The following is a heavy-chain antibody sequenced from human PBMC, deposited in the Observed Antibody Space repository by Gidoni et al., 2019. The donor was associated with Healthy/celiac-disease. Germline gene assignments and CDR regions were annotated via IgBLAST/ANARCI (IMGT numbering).Heavy chain of an antibody. J-gene: IGHJ6*03. CDR3: ANRGTDDFWRGYYTGALFV. CDR1: GCTFSSYA. D-gene: IGHD3-3*01. Sequence: EVQLGESGGGLVQPGGSLRLSGAASGCTFSSYAMSWVRQAPGKGLEGVSAISGSGGSSYYADTVKVRFTISRANSKPTLYLQMNSLRAEDTVVYYCANRGTDDFWRGYYTGALFVWGKGTTFTVSS. CDR2: ISGSGGSS. V-gene: IGHV3-23*04.